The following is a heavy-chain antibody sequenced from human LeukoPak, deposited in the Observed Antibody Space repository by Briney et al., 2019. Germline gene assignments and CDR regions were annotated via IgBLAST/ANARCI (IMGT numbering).Heavy chain of an antibody. J-gene: IGHJ4*02. CDR1: GFTFSSHG. Sequence: GGSLRLSCAGSGFTFSSHGMNWVRQAPGQGLEWLSYISSSSGTIYYTDSVTGRFTISRDNAKNSLYLQMNSLRVEDTAVYYCARDRYNDYAFDYWGQGTLVAVSS. CDR3: ARDRYNDYAFDY. D-gene: IGHD4-17*01. CDR2: ISSSSGTI. V-gene: IGHV3-48*04.